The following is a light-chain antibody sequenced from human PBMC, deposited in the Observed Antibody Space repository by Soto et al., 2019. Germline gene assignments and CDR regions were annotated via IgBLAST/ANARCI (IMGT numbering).Light chain of an antibody. J-gene: IGKJ1*01. Sequence: EIVLTQSPGTLSLSPGERATLYCRASQSVGSNYLAWYQQKPGQAPRVLIYGASSRATGIPDRFSGSGSGADFTLTISRLEPEDFAVYYCQQYYSIPPTFGQGTKVEIK. V-gene: IGKV3-20*01. CDR1: QSVGSNY. CDR3: QQYYSIPPT. CDR2: GAS.